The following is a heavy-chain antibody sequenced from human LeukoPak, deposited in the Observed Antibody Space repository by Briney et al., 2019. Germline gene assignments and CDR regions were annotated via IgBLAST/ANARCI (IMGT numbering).Heavy chain of an antibody. D-gene: IGHD6-13*01. CDR2: ISSSSSYI. J-gene: IGHJ6*02. V-gene: IGHV3-21*01. CDR3: ARVNSSSWDGAYYYYYGMDV. Sequence: GGSLRLSCAASGFIFSSYSMNWVRQAPGKGLEWVSSISSSSSYIYYADSVRGRFTISRDNAKNSLYLQMNSLRAEDTAVYYCARVNSSSWDGAYYYYYGMDVWGQGTTVTVSS. CDR1: GFIFSSYS.